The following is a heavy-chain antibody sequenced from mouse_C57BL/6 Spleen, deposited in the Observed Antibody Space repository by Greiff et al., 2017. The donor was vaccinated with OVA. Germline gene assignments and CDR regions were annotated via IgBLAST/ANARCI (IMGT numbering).Heavy chain of an antibody. CDR1: GFTFTDYY. V-gene: IGHV7-4*01. CDR2: IRNKANGYTT. J-gene: IGHJ3*01. CDR3: VKALDSSGYVPFAY. D-gene: IGHD3-2*02. Sequence: EVQVVESGGGLVQPGASLRLSCAASGFTFTDYYMSWVRQPPGKAPEWLALIRNKANGYTTEYTASVKGRFTISRDNSQTILYLQMNTLRAEDSATYYCVKALDSSGYVPFAYWGQGTLVTVSA.